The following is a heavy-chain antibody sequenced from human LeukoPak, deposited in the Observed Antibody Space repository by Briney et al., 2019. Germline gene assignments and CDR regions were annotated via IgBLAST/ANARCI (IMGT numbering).Heavy chain of an antibody. Sequence: GASLRLSCAASGFTFRNYAMSWVRQAPGKGLERVSAIVGNGVSTYYADSVQGRFTISRDNSKNTLYLQMNSLRAEDTALYYCTKWGDYDGPTGYYDSDYWGQGTLVTVSS. CDR2: IVGNGVST. V-gene: IGHV3-23*01. J-gene: IGHJ4*02. D-gene: IGHD3-9*01. CDR3: TKWGDYDGPTGYYDSDY. CDR1: GFTFRNYA.